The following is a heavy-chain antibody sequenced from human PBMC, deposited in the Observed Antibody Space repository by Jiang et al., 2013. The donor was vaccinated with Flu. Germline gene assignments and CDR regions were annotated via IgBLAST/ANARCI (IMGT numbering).Heavy chain of an antibody. D-gene: IGHD3-10*01. Sequence: LLKPSETLSLTCAVYGGSFSGYYWSWIRQPPGKGLEWIGEINHSGSTNYNPSLKSRVTISVDTSKNQFSLKLSSVTAADTAVYYCARALNYYGSGSYSHWGQGTLVTVSS. J-gene: IGHJ4*02. CDR2: INHSGST. V-gene: IGHV4-34*01. CDR1: GGSFSGYY. CDR3: ARALNYYGSGSYSH.